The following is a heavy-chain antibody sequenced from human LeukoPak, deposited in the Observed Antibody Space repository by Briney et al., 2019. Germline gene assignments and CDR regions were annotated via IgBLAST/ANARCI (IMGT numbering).Heavy chain of an antibody. D-gene: IGHD3-22*01. CDR1: GYTFTNYA. J-gene: IGHJ4*02. Sequence: ASVKVSCKASGYTFTNYAVHWVRQAPGQRLEWMGWINAGIGNTKYSQKFQGRVAITRDTSASTAYMELSSLRSEDTAVYYCASLPGYYDSSGYYGAKYYFDYWGQGTLVTVSS. CDR3: ASLPGYYDSSGYYGAKYYFDY. V-gene: IGHV1-3*01. CDR2: INAGIGNT.